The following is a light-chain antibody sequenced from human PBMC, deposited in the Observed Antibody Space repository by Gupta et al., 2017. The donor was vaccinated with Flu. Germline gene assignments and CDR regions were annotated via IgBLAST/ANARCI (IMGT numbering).Light chain of an antibody. V-gene: IGLV2-14*01. CDR1: SSDVVCHNY. J-gene: IGLJ1*01. Sequence: QSALTQPASVSGSPGQSITISCTGNSSDVVCHNYVSWYQQQPGKAPKLMIYEVSKRPSGVSNRFSGSKSGNTASLTISGLQAEDEADYYCSSYTSSSTSYVFGTGTKVTVL. CDR2: EVS. CDR3: SSYTSSSTSYV.